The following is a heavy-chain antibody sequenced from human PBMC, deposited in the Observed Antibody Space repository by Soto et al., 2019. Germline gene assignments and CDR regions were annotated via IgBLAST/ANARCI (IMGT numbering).Heavy chain of an antibody. V-gene: IGHV3-23*01. CDR2: INGGGGHT. J-gene: IGHJ4*02. CDR1: GFKFSHFA. D-gene: IGHD6-13*01. Sequence: EVQLLQSGGGLVQPGGSLRLSCAASGFKFSHFAMRWIRQAPGEGLEWVSGINGGGGHTDYADSVKGRFTISRDNSKNTLYLQMSSMRAEDTAVYYCAKAHWVYISTWFFFDHWGQGTLVTVSS. CDR3: AKAHWVYISTWFFFDH.